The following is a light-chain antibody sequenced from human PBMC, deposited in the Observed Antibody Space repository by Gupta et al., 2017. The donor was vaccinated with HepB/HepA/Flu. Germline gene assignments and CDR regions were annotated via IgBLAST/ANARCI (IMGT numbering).Light chain of an antibody. CDR2: GAS. CDR3: QQYGTSPMYT. CDR1: QSVSSRY. V-gene: IGKV3-20*01. Sequence: IVLTQSPGTLSLSPGERATLSCRASQSVSSRYLAWYQQKPGQAPRLLMYGASSRATGIPDRFSGSGSGTDFTLTINRLEPEDFAMYYCQQYGTSPMYTFGQGTKLEIK. J-gene: IGKJ2*01.